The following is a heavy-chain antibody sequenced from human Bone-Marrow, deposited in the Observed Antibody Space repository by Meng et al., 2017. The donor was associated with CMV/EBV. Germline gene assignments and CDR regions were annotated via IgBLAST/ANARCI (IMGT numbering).Heavy chain of an antibody. CDR3: AREPIVVVVAATPHRYYSMDV. Sequence: SETLSLTCAVYGGSFSGYYWSWIRQPPGKGLEWVGEINHSGSTKYNPALKSGVTISVDTSKNQFSLKLSSVTAADTAVYYCAREPIVVVVAATPHRYYSMDVWGQGTTVTVSS. CDR2: INHSGST. D-gene: IGHD2-15*01. J-gene: IGHJ6*02. V-gene: IGHV4-34*01. CDR1: GGSFSGYY.